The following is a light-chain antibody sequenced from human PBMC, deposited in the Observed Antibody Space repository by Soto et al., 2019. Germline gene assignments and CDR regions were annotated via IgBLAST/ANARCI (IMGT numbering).Light chain of an antibody. V-gene: IGLV2-8*01. J-gene: IGLJ1*01. CDR3: SSYAGSKSYV. Sequence: QSVLTQPPSASGSPGQSVTISCTGTSSDVGAYNYVSWYQQHPGKAPKLMISEVSKRPSGVPDRFSGSKSGNTASLTVSGLQAEDEADYYCSSYAGSKSYVFGNGTRSP. CDR2: EVS. CDR1: SSDVGAYNY.